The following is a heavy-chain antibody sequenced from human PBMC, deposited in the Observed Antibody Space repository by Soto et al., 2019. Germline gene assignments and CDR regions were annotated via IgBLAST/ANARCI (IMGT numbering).Heavy chain of an antibody. CDR2: IYNSGTA. CDR1: AGLISTYD. CDR3: ATRFYSTGVLFDY. Sequence: SQTLSHRCTVSAGLISTYDCLLFRQTPGKGLEYIGFIYNSGTANYHPSLKSRVTISIDTSKSQFYLKLTSVTAADTAIYYCATRFYSTGVLFDYWGPGTQVTVS. D-gene: IGHD2-21*01. J-gene: IGHJ4*02. V-gene: IGHV4-59*13.